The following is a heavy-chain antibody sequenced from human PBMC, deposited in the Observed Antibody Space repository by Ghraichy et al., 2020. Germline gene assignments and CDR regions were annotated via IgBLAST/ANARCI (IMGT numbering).Heavy chain of an antibody. J-gene: IGHJ3*01. CDR3: ARDRDYGDYGDAFDL. V-gene: IGHV3-30*04. Sequence: GGSLRLSCAASGFTFSSYAMHWVRQAPGKGLEWVAVISYDGSNKYYADSVKGRFTISRDNSKNTLYLQMNSLRAEDTAVYYCARDRDYGDYGDAFDLWGQGTMVTVSS. D-gene: IGHD4-17*01. CDR1: GFTFSSYA. CDR2: ISYDGSNK.